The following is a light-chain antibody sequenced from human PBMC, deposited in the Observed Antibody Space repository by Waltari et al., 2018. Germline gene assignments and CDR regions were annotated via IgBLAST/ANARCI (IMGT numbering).Light chain of an antibody. CDR3: QSYDSSVSAWV. CDR1: SSNIGAGYD. CDR2: GHN. V-gene: IGLV1-40*01. J-gene: IGLJ3*02. Sequence: QSVLTQPPSVSGAPGQSITISCTGSSSNIGAGYDVHWYQHLPGTAPKLLIYGHNNRPSGVPDRFSGSKSGTSASLAITGLQAEDAADYYCQSYDSSVSAWVFGGGTKLTVV.